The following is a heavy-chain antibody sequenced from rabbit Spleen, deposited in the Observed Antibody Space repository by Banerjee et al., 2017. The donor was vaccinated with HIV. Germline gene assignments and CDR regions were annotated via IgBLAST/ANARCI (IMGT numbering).Heavy chain of an antibody. CDR3: ARDSGSSFSSYGMDL. CDR2: IEGGSSAFS. V-gene: IGHV1S40*01. J-gene: IGHJ6*01. Sequence: SLEESGGDLVKPGASLTLTCTASGVSFSNNQYMCWVRQAPGKGLEWIACIEGGSSAFSYFARWAKGRFTISKTSSTTVTLQMTSLTAADTATYFCARDSGSSFSSYGMDLWGPGTLVTVS. D-gene: IGHD8-1*01. CDR1: GVSFSNNQY.